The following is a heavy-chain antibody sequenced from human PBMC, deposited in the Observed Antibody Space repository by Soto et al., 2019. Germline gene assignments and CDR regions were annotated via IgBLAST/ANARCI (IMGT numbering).Heavy chain of an antibody. V-gene: IGHV3-21*01. J-gene: IGHJ4*02. CDR1: GCTLSSYS. CDR2: ISSSSSYI. CDR3: AREVSKYSGYDFDY. D-gene: IGHD5-12*01. Sequence: EVQLVESGGGLVKPGGSLRLSCAASGCTLSSYSMNWVRQAPGKGLEWVSSISSSSSYIYYADSVKGRFTISRDNAKNSLYLQMNSLRAEDTAVYYCAREVSKYSGYDFDYWGQGTLVTVSS.